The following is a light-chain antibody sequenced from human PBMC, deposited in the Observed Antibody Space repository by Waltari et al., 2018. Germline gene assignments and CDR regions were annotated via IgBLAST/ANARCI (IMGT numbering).Light chain of an antibody. CDR1: SLRRFY. J-gene: IGLJ2*01. Sequence: SSELTQDPAMSVALGQTVRITCQGDSLRRFYASWYQQKPGQAPVLVMYGKNNRPSGIPDRFSDTSSGNTASSTITGAQAEDEADYYCNSRDSSDNPVFGGGTKLTVL. CDR2: GKN. CDR3: NSRDSSDNPV. V-gene: IGLV3-19*01.